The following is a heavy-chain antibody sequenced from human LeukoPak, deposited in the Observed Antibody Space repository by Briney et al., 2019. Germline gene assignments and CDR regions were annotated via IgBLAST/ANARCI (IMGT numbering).Heavy chain of an antibody. CDR2: ISSTSSYI. D-gene: IGHD6-13*01. V-gene: IGHV3-21*01. CDR1: GFAFSTLT. CDR3: ARDGQVYSSSWYDY. J-gene: IGHJ4*02. Sequence: GGSLRLSCAASGFAFSTLTMNWVRQAPGKGLELVSSISSTSSYIYYADSVKGRFTISRDNAKNSLYLQMNSLRAEDTAVYYCARDGQVYSSSWYDYWGQGTLVTVSS.